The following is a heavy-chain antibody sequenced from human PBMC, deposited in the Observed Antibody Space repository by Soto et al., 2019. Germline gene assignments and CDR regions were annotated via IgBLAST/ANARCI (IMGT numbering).Heavy chain of an antibody. Sequence: EVQLVQSGAEVKKPGESLKISCKGSGYSFTSYWIGWVRQMPGKGLEWMGIIYPGDSDTRYSPSFQGQVTNSADKSISTASLQWSSLKASATAMYYCARRDQKSELWPPYFDYWGQGTLVTVSS. V-gene: IGHV5-51*01. D-gene: IGHD5-18*01. CDR3: ARRDQKSELWPPYFDY. CDR1: GYSFTSYW. J-gene: IGHJ4*02. CDR2: IYPGDSDT.